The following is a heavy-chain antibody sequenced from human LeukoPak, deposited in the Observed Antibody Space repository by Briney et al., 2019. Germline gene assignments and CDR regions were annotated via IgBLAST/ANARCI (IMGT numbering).Heavy chain of an antibody. CDR1: GFTFSSYA. CDR2: ISGSGGST. Sequence: GGSLRLSCAASGFTFSSYAMSWVRQAPGKGLEWVSAISGSGGSTYYADSVKGRFTISRDNSKNTLYLQMNSLRAEDTAVYYCAKVRYDSSGYQSPYFDYWGQGTLVTVSS. CDR3: AKVRYDSSGYQSPYFDY. J-gene: IGHJ4*02. D-gene: IGHD3-22*01. V-gene: IGHV3-23*01.